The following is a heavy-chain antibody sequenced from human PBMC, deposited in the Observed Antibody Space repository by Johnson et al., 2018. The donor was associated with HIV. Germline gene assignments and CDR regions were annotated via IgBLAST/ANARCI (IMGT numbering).Heavy chain of an antibody. J-gene: IGHJ3*01. CDR2: ISSGGVT. CDR1: GFTVSSNE. Sequence: VQLVESGGGVVQPGRSLRLSCAASGFTVSSNEMSWVRQAPGKGLEWVSVISSGGVTYYIDSVKGRFTISRDNSKNTLYLQMNSLRAEDTAVYYCARWNFAFDVWDQGTMVTVSS. CDR3: ARWNFAFDV. V-gene: IGHV3-66*01. D-gene: IGHD1-7*01.